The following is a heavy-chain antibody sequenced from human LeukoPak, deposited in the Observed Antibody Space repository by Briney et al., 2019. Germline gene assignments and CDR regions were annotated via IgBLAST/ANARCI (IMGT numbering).Heavy chain of an antibody. CDR2: ISSSSSTI. CDR3: ARGANWFDP. V-gene: IGHV3-48*04. J-gene: IGHJ5*02. Sequence: GGSLRLSCAASGFTFSSYSMNWVRQAPGKGLEWVSYISSSSSTIYYADSVKGRFTISRDNAKNSLYLQMNSLRAEDTAVYYCARGANWFDPWGQGTLVTVSS. CDR1: GFTFSSYS.